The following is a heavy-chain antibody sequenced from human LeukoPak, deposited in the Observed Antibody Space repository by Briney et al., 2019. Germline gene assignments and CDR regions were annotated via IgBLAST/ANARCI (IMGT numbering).Heavy chain of an antibody. CDR3: ARDGVGATLYYFDY. CDR1: GFTFSSYA. V-gene: IGHV3-30*04. CDR2: ISYDGSNK. Sequence: GGSPRLSCAASGFTFSSYAMHWVRQAPGKGLEWVAVISYDGSNKYYADSVKGRFTISRDNSKNTLYLQMNGLRAEDTAVYYCARDGVGATLYYFDYWGQGTLVTVSS. D-gene: IGHD1-26*01. J-gene: IGHJ4*02.